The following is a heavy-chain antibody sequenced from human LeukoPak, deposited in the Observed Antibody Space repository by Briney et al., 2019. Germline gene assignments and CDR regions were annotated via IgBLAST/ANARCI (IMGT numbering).Heavy chain of an antibody. CDR1: GYSISSGDY. CDR3: ARYCSSTSCYQYFQH. Sequence: SQTLSLTCAVSGYSISSGDYWGWIRQPPWKGLEWIGSIYHSGSTYYNPSLKSRVTISVDTSKNQFSLKLSSVTAADTAVYYCARYCSSTSCYQYFQHWGQGTLVTVSS. D-gene: IGHD2-2*01. V-gene: IGHV4-38-2*01. J-gene: IGHJ1*01. CDR2: IYHSGST.